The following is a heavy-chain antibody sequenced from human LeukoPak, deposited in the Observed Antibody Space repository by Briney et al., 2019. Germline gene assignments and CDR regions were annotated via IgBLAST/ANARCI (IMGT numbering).Heavy chain of an antibody. Sequence: TLSLTCNVSGGSISSSSYYWGWIRQPPGKGLEWIGYIYYSGSTYYNPSLKSRVTISVDTSKNQFSLKLSSVTAADTAVYYCARQSGYSYGYFGYWGQGTLVTVSS. CDR3: ARQSGYSYGYFGY. CDR2: IYYSGST. D-gene: IGHD5-18*01. V-gene: IGHV4-30-4*08. J-gene: IGHJ4*02. CDR1: GGSISSSSYY.